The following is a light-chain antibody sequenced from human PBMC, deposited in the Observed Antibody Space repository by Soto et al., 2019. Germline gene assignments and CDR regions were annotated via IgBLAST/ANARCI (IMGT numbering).Light chain of an antibody. CDR2: DTS. CDR3: QQHNNWPWT. CDR1: QSVSGY. Sequence: EIVMTQSPATLSVSPGERATLSCSASQSVSGYLAWYQQKPGQAPRLLIYDTSTRATGIPARFSGSGSGTEFTLTISSLQSEDFAVYYCQQHNNWPWTFGQGTKVDIK. J-gene: IGKJ1*01. V-gene: IGKV3-15*01.